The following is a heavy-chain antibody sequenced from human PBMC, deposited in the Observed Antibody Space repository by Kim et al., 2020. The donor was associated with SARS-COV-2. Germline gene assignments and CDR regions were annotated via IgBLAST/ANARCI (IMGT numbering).Heavy chain of an antibody. CDR3: AKSISAGQQWLFFNAFDI. D-gene: IGHD6-19*01. CDR1: GFTFSSYA. J-gene: IGHJ3*02. CDR2: ISGSGGST. Sequence: GGSLRLSCAASGFTFSSYAMSWVRQAPGKGLEWVSAISGSGGSTYYADSVKGRFTISRDNSKNTLYLQMNSLRAEDTAVYYCAKSISAGQQWLFFNAFDIWGQGTMVTVSS. V-gene: IGHV3-23*01.